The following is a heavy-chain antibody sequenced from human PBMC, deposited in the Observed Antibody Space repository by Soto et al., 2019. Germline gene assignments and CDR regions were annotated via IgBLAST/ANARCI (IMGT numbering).Heavy chain of an antibody. V-gene: IGHV3-23*01. CDR3: AVRGAIGYFDY. CDR1: GFTFSSYV. D-gene: IGHD3-10*01. J-gene: IGHJ4*02. Sequence: EVQLLESGGGLVQPGGSLRLSCAASGFTFSSYVMSWVLQAPGKRLEWVSAIGGSGGSTYYADSVKGRFTISRDNSKNTLYLQMNSLRAEDTAVYYCAVRGAIGYFDYWGQGTLVTVSS. CDR2: IGGSGGST.